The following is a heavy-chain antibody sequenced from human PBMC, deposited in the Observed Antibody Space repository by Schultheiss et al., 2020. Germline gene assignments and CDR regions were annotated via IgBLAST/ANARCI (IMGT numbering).Heavy chain of an antibody. CDR3: ARAVTGTTRFWWFDP. V-gene: IGHV3-7*01. J-gene: IGHJ5*02. CDR2: IKQDGSEK. Sequence: GGSLRLSCAASGFAFNSYAMSWVRQAPGKGLEWVANIKQDGSEKYYVDSVKGRFTISRDNAKNSLYLQMNSLRAEDTAVYYCARAVTGTTRFWWFDPWGQGTLVTVSS. D-gene: IGHD1-20*01. CDR1: GFAFNSYA.